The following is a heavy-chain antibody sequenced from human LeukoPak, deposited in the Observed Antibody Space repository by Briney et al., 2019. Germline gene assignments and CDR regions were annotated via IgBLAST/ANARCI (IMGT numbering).Heavy chain of an antibody. CDR1: GFSIRDYR. V-gene: IGHV3-48*02. D-gene: IGHD6-13*01. Sequence: GGSLRLSCGASGFSIRDYRMNWVRQAPGKGLEWVSYISSSGLNTHYADSVKGRFIISRDNAKSSLFLQMNSLRDEDTAVYYCTRQLAYWGQGILVTVSS. J-gene: IGHJ4*02. CDR2: ISSSGLNT. CDR3: TRQLAY.